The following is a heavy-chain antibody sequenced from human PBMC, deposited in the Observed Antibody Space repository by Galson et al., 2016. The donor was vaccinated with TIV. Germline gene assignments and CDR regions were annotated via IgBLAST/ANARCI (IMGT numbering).Heavy chain of an antibody. D-gene: IGHD3-3*01. J-gene: IGHJ4*02. CDR1: GFTFSSFW. Sequence: SLRLSCAASGFTFSSFWMSWVRQAPGRGLEWVTNIKQDGSERYYVDSVKGRLIISRDNAKNSVYLQMNSLRVEDTAVYYCARGRSGYFDYWGRGTLVAVSS. CDR3: ARGRSGYFDY. CDR2: IKQDGSER. V-gene: IGHV3-7*03.